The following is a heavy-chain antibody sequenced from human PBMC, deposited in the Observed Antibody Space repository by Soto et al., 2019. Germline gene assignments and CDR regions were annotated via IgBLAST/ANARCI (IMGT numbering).Heavy chain of an antibody. V-gene: IGHV3-23*01. CDR1: GFSFDDYA. J-gene: IGHJ6*02. D-gene: IGHD4-17*01. Sequence: PGGSLRLSCAASGFSFDDYAMGWVRHEPGKXLEWVSTISGSGASKYYADSVSGRFAVSRDNSRNTLHLQMTSLNAADTALYYCVKDSRAGDYGDPNFSCSGMEVWGQGTTVTVSS. CDR3: VKDSRAGDYGDPNFSCSGMEV. CDR2: ISGSGASK.